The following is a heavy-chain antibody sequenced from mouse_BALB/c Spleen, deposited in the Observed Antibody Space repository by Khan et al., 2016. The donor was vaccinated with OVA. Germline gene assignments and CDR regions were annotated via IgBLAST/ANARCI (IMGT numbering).Heavy chain of an antibody. J-gene: IGHJ3*01. Sequence: QVQLQQPGAELARPGASVKLSCKASGYTFTDFNINWVKQRHAPSLEWIGVVNTYNGNTNYNQKFKGKATMTADKSSSPAYLQLTRLTSEDSAVYLGEREGGAWFTYWGQGTLVTVSA. CDR2: VNTYNGNT. V-gene: IGHV1-77*01. CDR1: GYTFTDFN. CDR3: EREGGAWFTY.